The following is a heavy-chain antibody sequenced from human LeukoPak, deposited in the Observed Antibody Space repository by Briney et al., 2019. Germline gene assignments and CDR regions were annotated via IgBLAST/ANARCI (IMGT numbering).Heavy chain of an antibody. CDR1: GFTFSTYT. D-gene: IGHD5-18*01. CDR3: ARFHTAMAYYYYGMDV. CDR2: ISSSSSYV. V-gene: IGHV3-21*01. J-gene: IGHJ6*02. Sequence: GGSLRLSCAASGFTFSTYTLNWVRQAPGKGLEWVSSISSSSSYVYYADSVKGRFTISRDNAKNSLYLQMNSLRAEDTAVYYCARFHTAMAYYYYGMDVWGQGTTVTVSS.